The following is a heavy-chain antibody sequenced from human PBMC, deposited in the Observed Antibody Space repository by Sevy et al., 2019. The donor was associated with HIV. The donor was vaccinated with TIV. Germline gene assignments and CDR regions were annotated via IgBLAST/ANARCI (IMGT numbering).Heavy chain of an antibody. Sequence: ASVKVSCKASGDTFTRHYMHWVRQAPGQGLEWMGIIDPSGDNANYTQKFQGRLTMTRDTSTSTAYMELSGLTSDDTAVYYCARDLRLRGYSYGSFDYWGQGTLVTVSS. CDR3: ARDLRLRGYSYGSFDY. V-gene: IGHV1-46*01. CDR1: GDTFTRHY. CDR2: IDPSGDNA. J-gene: IGHJ4*02. D-gene: IGHD5-18*01.